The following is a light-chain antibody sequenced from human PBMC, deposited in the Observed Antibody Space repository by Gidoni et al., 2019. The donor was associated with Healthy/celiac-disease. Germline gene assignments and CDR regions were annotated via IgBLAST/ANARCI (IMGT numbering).Light chain of an antibody. CDR3: AAWDDSLNVWV. Sequence: SVLTQPPSVSEAPRHRVTISCSGSRSNIGNNAVNWYQQLPGKAPKLLIYYDDLLPSGGSDRFSGSKSGTSASLAISGLQSEDEADYYCAAWDDSLNVWVFGGGTKLTVL. J-gene: IGLJ3*02. V-gene: IGLV1-36*01. CDR2: YDD. CDR1: RSNIGNNA.